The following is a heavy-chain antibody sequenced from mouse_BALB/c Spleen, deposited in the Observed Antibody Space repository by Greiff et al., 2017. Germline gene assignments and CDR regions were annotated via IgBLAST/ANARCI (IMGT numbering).Heavy chain of an antibody. Sequence: EVQRVESGGGLVQPGGSRKLSCAASGFTFSSFGMHWVRQAPEKGLEWVAYISSGSSTIYYADTVKGRFTISRDNPKNTLFLQMTSLRSEDTAMYYCARRATATGAWFAYWGQGTLVTVSA. J-gene: IGHJ3*01. CDR2: ISSGSSTI. V-gene: IGHV5-17*02. CDR1: GFTFSSFG. D-gene: IGHD1-2*01. CDR3: ARRATATGAWFAY.